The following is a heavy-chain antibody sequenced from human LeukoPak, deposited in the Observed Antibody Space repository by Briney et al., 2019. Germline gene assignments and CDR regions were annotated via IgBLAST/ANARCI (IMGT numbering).Heavy chain of an antibody. CDR1: GFTFSSYA. CDR3: AKDLASSSGWFLAVPNTYFDY. Sequence: GGSLRLSCAASGFTFSSYAMSWVRQAPGKGLEWVSAISGSGGSTYYADSVKGRFTISRDNSKNTLYLQMNSLRAEDTAVYYCAKDLASSSGWFLAVPNTYFDYWGQGTLVTVSS. CDR2: ISGSGGST. V-gene: IGHV3-23*01. J-gene: IGHJ4*02. D-gene: IGHD6-19*01.